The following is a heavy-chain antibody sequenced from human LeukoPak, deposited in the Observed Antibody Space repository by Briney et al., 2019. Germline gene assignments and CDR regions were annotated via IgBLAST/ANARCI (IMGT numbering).Heavy chain of an antibody. CDR1: GGSFRGYY. V-gene: IGHV4-34*01. D-gene: IGHD3-22*01. J-gene: IGHJ3*02. CDR3: ARLRYYDSSGYLEGADDAFDI. CDR2: INHNGST. Sequence: SETLSLTCAVYGGSFRGYYRSWIRQPPGQGLEWIGEINHNGSTKYNPSLKNRVTISVDTSKNQFSLKLSSVTAADTAVYYCARLRYYDSSGYLEGADDAFDIWGQGTMVTVSS.